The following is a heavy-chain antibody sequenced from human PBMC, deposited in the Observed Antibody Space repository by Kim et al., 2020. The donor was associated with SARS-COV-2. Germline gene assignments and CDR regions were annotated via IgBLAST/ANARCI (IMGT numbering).Heavy chain of an antibody. Sequence: GGSLRLSCAASGFTFSSYAMSWVCQAPGKGLEWVSAISGSGGSTYYADSVKGRFTISRDNSKNTLYLQMNSLRAEDTAVYYCAKVSTTVVTPRAEYFQHWGQGTLVTVSS. CDR1: GFTFSSYA. V-gene: IGHV3-23*01. J-gene: IGHJ1*01. CDR2: ISGSGGST. D-gene: IGHD4-17*01. CDR3: AKVSTTVVTPRAEYFQH.